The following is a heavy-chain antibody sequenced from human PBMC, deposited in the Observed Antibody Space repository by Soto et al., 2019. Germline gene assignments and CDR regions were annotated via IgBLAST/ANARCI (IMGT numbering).Heavy chain of an antibody. CDR2: ISNSFSDGNT. CDR1: GFTFSNYA. CDR3: AKVFSPEGGNYFDH. J-gene: IGHJ4*02. Sequence: EVQLLESGGGVVQPGGSLRLSCEASGFTFSNYAMDWVRQAPGKGLEWVSAISNSFSDGNTHYADSVKGRFTISRDNDKNTVFLEMNSLRAEDTAVYYCAKVFSPEGGNYFDHWGQGTLVTVSS. V-gene: IGHV3-23*01.